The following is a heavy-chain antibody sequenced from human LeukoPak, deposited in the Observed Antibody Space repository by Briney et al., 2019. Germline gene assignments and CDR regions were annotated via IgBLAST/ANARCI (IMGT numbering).Heavy chain of an antibody. CDR3: AKDKCGSGGSCYSNDFDY. V-gene: IGHV3-7*03. CDR1: GLTLSNFW. J-gene: IGHJ4*02. D-gene: IGHD2-15*01. CDR2: INQDGGEK. Sequence: PGGSLRLSCVASGLTLSNFWMTWVRQAPGKGLEWVATINQDGGEKYYVDSVKGRFIISRDNAKNSVYLQMDSLRVEETAVYYCAKDKCGSGGSCYSNDFDYWGQGTLVTVSS.